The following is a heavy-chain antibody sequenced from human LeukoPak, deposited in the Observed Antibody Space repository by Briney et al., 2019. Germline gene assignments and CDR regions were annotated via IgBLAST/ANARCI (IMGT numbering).Heavy chain of an antibody. D-gene: IGHD3-3*01. V-gene: IGHV4-39*01. Sequence: SETLSLTCTVSGGSISSSSYYWGWIRQPPGKGLEWIGSIYYSGSTYYNPSLKSRVTISVDTSKNKFSLKLSSVTAADTAVYYCARHTHFWSGYYIFDYWGQGTLVTVSS. CDR3: ARHTHFWSGYYIFDY. CDR2: IYYSGST. CDR1: GGSISSSSYY. J-gene: IGHJ4*02.